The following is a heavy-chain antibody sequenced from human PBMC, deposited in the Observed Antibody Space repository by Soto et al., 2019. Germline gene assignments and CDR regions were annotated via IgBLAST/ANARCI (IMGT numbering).Heavy chain of an antibody. CDR1: GYTFTSYD. J-gene: IGHJ6*02. Sequence: GASVKVSCKASGYTFTSYDINWVRQATGQGLEWMGWMNPNSGNTGYAQKFQGRVTMTRNTSISTAYMELSSLRSEDTAVYYCARGYKQLVRKPYYYYGMDVWRQGTTVTVSS. CDR2: MNPNSGNT. D-gene: IGHD6-13*01. V-gene: IGHV1-8*01. CDR3: ARGYKQLVRKPYYYYGMDV.